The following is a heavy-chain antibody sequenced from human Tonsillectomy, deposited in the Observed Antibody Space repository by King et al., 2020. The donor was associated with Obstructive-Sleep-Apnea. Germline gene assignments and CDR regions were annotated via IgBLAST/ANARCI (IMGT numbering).Heavy chain of an antibody. D-gene: IGHD6-6*01. CDR3: ARQASSSLSLGWFDP. Sequence: VQLQESGPGLVKPSETLSLTCTVSGGSISGYYWSWIRQPPGKGLEWIAYIYYSGSTRYNPSLKSRVTISVDTSKNQFSLKLNSVTAADTAAYYCARQASSSLSLGWFDPWGQGTLVTVSS. V-gene: IGHV4-59*01. CDR2: IYYSGST. CDR1: GGSISGYY. J-gene: IGHJ5*02.